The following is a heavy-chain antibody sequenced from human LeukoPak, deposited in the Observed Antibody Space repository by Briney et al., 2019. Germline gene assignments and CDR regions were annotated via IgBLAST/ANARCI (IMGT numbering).Heavy chain of an antibody. D-gene: IGHD6-13*01. CDR3: ARVENPAAAALAY. V-gene: IGHV3-66*01. CDR1: GFTVSSNY. J-gene: IGHJ4*02. CDR2: IYSGGST. Sequence: GGSLRLSCAASGFTVSSNYMSWVRQAPGKGLEWVSVIYSGGSTYYADSVKGRFTISRDNSKNPLYLQMNSLRAEDTAVYYCARVENPAAAALAYWGQGTLVTVSS.